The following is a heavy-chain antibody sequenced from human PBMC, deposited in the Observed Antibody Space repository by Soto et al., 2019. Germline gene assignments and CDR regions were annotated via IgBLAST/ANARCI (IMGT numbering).Heavy chain of an antibody. D-gene: IGHD3-10*01. Sequence: GGSLRLSCAASGFTFSSYGMHWVRQAPGKGLEWVAVIWYDGSNKYYADSVKGRFTISRDNSKNTLYLQMNSLRAEDTAVYYCARDGSAGLLWFGDNWFDTWGQGTLVTVSS. CDR2: IWYDGSNK. J-gene: IGHJ5*02. CDR3: ARDGSAGLLWFGDNWFDT. V-gene: IGHV3-33*01. CDR1: GFTFSSYG.